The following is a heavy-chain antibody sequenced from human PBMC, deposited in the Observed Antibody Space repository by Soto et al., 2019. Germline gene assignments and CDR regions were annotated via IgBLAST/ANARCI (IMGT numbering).Heavy chain of an antibody. CDR3: ATSTYYYDSSGYAFDY. CDR2: IIPIFGTA. J-gene: IGHJ4*02. V-gene: IGHV1-69*05. Sequence: QVQLVQSGAEVKKPGSSVKVSCKASGGTFSSYAISWVRQAPGQGLEWMGGIIPIFGTANYAQKFQGRVTSTXXEXTXXAYMELSSLRSEDTAVYYCATSTYYYDSSGYAFDYWGQGTLVTVSS. CDR1: GGTFSSYA. D-gene: IGHD3-22*01.